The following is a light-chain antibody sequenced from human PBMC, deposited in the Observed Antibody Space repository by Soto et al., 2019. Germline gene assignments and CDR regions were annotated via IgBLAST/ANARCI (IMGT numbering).Light chain of an antibody. J-gene: IGKJ4*01. Sequence: EVVLTQSPGTLSLSPGERDTLSCRASQNVRNNYLSWYQHKPGQAPMLLIYVASSRATGVPDRFSGSGSGTDFTLTITRLEPEDSAVYYCQQFGGSPRLSFGGGTKVEI. CDR3: QQFGGSPRLS. V-gene: IGKV3-20*01. CDR1: QNVRNNY. CDR2: VAS.